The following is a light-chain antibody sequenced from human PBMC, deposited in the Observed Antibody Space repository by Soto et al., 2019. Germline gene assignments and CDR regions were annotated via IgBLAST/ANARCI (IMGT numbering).Light chain of an antibody. J-gene: IGLJ3*02. CDR3: AAWDDSLNGVV. CDR2: ENT. CDR1: SSNIGSNT. Sequence: QSVLTQSPSASGTPGQRVTISCSGSSSNIGSNTVNWYQQLPGTAPKLLIYENTQRPSGVPDRFSGSKSGTSASLAISGLRSDDEADYYCAAWDDSLNGVVFGGGTKLTVL. V-gene: IGLV1-44*01.